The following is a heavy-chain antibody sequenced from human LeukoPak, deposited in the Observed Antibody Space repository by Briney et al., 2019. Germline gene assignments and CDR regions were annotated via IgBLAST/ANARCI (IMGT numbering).Heavy chain of an antibody. D-gene: IGHD1-1*01. CDR2: ISGSGGST. V-gene: IGHV3-23*01. J-gene: IGHJ4*02. CDR1: GFTFSSYG. CDR3: AKRARRYNWNDGLGY. Sequence: GGSLRLSCAASGFTFSSYGMSWVRQAPGKGLEWVSAISGSGGSTYYADSVKGRFTISRDNSKNTLYLQMNSLRAEDTAVYYCAKRARRYNWNDGLGYWGQGTLVTVSS.